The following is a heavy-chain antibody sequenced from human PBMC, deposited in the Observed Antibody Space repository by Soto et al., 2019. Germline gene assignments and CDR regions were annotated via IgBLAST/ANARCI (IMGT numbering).Heavy chain of an antibody. J-gene: IGHJ4*02. CDR2: IIPIFGTA. V-gene: IGHV1-69*12. Sequence: QVQLVQSGAEVKKPGSSVKVSCKASGGTFSGYAISWVRQAPGQGLEWMGGIIPIFGTANYAQKFQGRVKITADESTSTAYMELSSRRSEDTAVYYCARVSSSWYKDYFDYWGQGPLVTVSS. D-gene: IGHD6-13*01. CDR1: GGTFSGYA. CDR3: ARVSSSWYKDYFDY.